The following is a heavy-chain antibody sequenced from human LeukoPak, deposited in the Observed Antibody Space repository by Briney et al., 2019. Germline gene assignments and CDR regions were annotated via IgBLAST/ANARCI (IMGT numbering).Heavy chain of an antibody. CDR2: ISAYNGNT. Sequence: GASVKVSCKASGYTFTSYGISWVRQAPGQGLEWMGWISAYNGNTNYAQKLQGRVTMTTDTSTSTAYMELRSLRSDGTAVYYCARGDYYGSGSYYNYYYYYGMDVWGQGTTVTVSS. D-gene: IGHD3-10*01. V-gene: IGHV1-18*01. CDR3: ARGDYYGSGSYYNYYYYYGMDV. CDR1: GYTFTSYG. J-gene: IGHJ6*02.